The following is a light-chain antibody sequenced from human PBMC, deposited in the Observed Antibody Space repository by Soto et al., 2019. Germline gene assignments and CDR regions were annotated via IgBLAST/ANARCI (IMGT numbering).Light chain of an antibody. J-gene: IGKJ1*01. V-gene: IGKV1-5*03. CDR2: KAS. Sequence: DIQMTQSPSTLSASVGDRVTITCRASQSINSWLAWYQQKPGRVPKLLIHKASSLESGVPSRFSGSESGTDFTLAISNLQPDDFATYYCQEYRTYLFGQGTRVEIK. CDR3: QEYRTYL. CDR1: QSINSW.